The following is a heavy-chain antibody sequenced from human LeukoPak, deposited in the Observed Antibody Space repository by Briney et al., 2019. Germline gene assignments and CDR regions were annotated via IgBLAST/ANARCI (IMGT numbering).Heavy chain of an antibody. CDR3: ARALVYYYYYYMDV. V-gene: IGHV1-69*05. Sequence: ASVKFSCRVSGAPLSTFAISWVRQAPGQGLGWRGGIIPIFGTANYAQKFQGRVTITTDESTSTAYMELSSLRSEDTAVYYCARALVYYYYYYMDVWGKGTTVTVSS. CDR2: IIPIFGTA. CDR1: GAPLSTFA. J-gene: IGHJ6*03. D-gene: IGHD6-6*01.